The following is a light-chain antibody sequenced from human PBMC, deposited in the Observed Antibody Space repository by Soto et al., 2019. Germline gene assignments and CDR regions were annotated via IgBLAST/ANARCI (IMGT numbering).Light chain of an antibody. V-gene: IGLV2-23*01. Sequence: ALTQPASVSGSPGQSITIPCTGTSSDVGSYNLASWYQQHPGKAPKLIMYEDSNRPSGVSNRFSGSNSANTASLTISGLQTEDEADYYCSSYAGLSTYVFGSGTKVTVL. CDR1: SSDVGSYNL. CDR2: EDS. J-gene: IGLJ1*01. CDR3: SSYAGLSTYV.